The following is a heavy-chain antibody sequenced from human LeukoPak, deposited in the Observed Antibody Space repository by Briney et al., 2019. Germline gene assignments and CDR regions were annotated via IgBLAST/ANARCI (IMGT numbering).Heavy chain of an antibody. J-gene: IGHJ4*02. CDR2: INHSGST. D-gene: IGHD6-13*01. Sequence: SETLSLTCAVYGGSFSGYYWSWIRQPPGKGLEWIGEINHSGSTNYNPSLKSRVTISVDTSKNQFSLKLSSVTAADTAVYYCAREVSSSWYYFDYWGQGTLVTVSS. V-gene: IGHV4-34*01. CDR3: AREVSSSWYYFDY. CDR1: GGSFSGYY.